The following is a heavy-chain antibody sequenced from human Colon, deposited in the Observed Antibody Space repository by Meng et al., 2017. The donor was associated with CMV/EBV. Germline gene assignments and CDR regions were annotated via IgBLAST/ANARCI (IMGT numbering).Heavy chain of an antibody. CDR3: VVGHDSRKVAY. CDR2: INSRSSQI. J-gene: IGHJ4*02. CDR1: GFTFSSQS. Sequence: GGSLRLSCTASGFTFSSQSLNWVRQAPGQGLEWVSSINSRSSQIYYADSVRGRFTISRDNAKNTVYLQMDSLRVEDTALYYCVVGHDSRKVAYWGQGTLVTVSS. V-gene: IGHV3-21*04. D-gene: IGHD1-26*01.